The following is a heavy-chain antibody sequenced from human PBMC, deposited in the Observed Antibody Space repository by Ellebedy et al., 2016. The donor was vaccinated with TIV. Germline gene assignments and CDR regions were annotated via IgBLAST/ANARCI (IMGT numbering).Heavy chain of an antibody. V-gene: IGHV4-4*07. CDR3: ARGWSYYVEAFDI. D-gene: IGHD1-26*01. Sequence: SETLSLXFTVSGGSISSYSWSWIRQPAGKGLEWIGRIYSSGSTNYNPSLKSRLTMSVDTSNNQFSLKLRSVTAADTAVYFCARGWSYYVEAFDIWGQGTMVTVSS. J-gene: IGHJ3*02. CDR2: IYSSGST. CDR1: GGSISSYS.